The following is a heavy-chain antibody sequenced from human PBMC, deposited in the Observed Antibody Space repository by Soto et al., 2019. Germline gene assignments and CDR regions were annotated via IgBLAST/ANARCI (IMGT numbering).Heavy chain of an antibody. CDR2: IYTSGST. CDR1: GGSISSYY. Sequence: PSETLSLTCTVSGGSISSYYWSWIRQPAGKGLEWIGRIYTSGSTNYNPSLKSRVTMSVDTSKNQFSLKLSSVTAADTAVYYCARDLPHSSSWYWDYYYGMDVWGQGTTVTVS. CDR3: ARDLPHSSSWYWDYYYGMDV. J-gene: IGHJ6*02. D-gene: IGHD6-13*01. V-gene: IGHV4-4*07.